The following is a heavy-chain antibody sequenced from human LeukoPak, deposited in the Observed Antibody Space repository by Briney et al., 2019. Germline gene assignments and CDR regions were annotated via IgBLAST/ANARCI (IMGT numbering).Heavy chain of an antibody. V-gene: IGHV3-15*01. D-gene: IGHD1-26*01. CDR1: GFTVSSNY. CDR3: TTAGWELYYFGY. J-gene: IGHJ4*02. CDR2: IKSKTDGGTT. Sequence: GGSLRLSCAASGFTVSSNYMSWVRQAPGKGLEWVGRIKSKTDGGTTDYAAPVKGRFTISRDDSKNTLYLQMSSLKTEDTAVYYCTTAGWELYYFGYWGQGTLLTVSS.